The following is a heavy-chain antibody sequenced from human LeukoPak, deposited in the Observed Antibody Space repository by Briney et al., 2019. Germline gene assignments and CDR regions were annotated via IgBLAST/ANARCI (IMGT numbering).Heavy chain of an antibody. CDR2: IYNSGST. D-gene: IGHD5-12*01. CDR3: ARQGGYASPFDY. V-gene: IGHV4-59*08. Sequence: SETLSVTCTVSGGSISSYYWSWIRQPPGKGLEWIGNIYNSGSTNYNPSLKSRVTISVDSSKKQFSLKLISVTAADTAVYYCARQGGYASPFDYWGQGTLVTVSS. J-gene: IGHJ4*02. CDR1: GGSISSYY.